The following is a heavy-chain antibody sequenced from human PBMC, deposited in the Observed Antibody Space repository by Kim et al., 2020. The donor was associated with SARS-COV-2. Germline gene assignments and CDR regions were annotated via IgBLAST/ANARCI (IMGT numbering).Heavy chain of an antibody. CDR3: ARDEADLWFGSRDNWFDP. Sequence: VRLTISRDNAKNSLYRQMNSLRAEDTAVYYCARDEADLWFGSRDNWFDPWGQGTLVTVSS. D-gene: IGHD3-10*01. J-gene: IGHJ5*02. V-gene: IGHV3-11*06.